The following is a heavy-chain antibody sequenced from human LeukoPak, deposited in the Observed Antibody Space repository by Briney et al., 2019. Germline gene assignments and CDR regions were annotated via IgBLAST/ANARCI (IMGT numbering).Heavy chain of an antibody. CDR1: GGSFSGYY. D-gene: IGHD3-10*01. CDR2: INHSGGT. V-gene: IGHV4-34*01. CDR3: ARGGITMVRGVIRGGQYYYGMDV. Sequence: SETLSLTCAVYGGSFSGYYWSWIRQPPGKGLEWIGEINHSGGTNYNPSLKSRVTISVDTSKNQFSLKLSSVTAADTAVYYCARGGITMVRGVIRGGQYYYGMDVWGQGTTVTVSS. J-gene: IGHJ6*02.